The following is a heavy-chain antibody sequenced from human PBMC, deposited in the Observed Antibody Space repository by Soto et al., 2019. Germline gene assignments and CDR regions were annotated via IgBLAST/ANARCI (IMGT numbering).Heavy chain of an antibody. V-gene: IGHV1-46*01. Sequence: ASVKVSCKASGYTFTSYYMHWVRQAPGQGLEWMGIINPSGGSTSYAQKFQGRVTMTRDTSISTAYMELSRLRSDDPAVYYCARDRSPNWNYVSYYYYGMDVWGHGTTVTVSS. CDR3: ARDRSPNWNYVSYYYYGMDV. CDR2: INPSGGST. J-gene: IGHJ6*02. D-gene: IGHD1-7*01. CDR1: GYTFTSYY.